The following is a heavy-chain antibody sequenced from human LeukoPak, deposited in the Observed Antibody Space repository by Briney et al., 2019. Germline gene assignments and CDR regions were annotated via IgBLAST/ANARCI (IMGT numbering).Heavy chain of an antibody. Sequence: GESLKISCKGSGYSFTSYWIGWVRQMPGKGLEWMGIINPGDSDTRYSPSFQGQVTISADKSISTAYLQWSSLKASDTAMYYCARRYYYDSSGSPRPAFDIWGQGTMVTVSS. V-gene: IGHV5-51*01. D-gene: IGHD3-22*01. CDR1: GYSFTSYW. CDR3: ARRYYYDSSGSPRPAFDI. J-gene: IGHJ3*02. CDR2: INPGDSDT.